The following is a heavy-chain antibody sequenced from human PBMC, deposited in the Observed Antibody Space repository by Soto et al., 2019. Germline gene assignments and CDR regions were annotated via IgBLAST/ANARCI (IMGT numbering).Heavy chain of an antibody. CDR1: GGSFSGYY. J-gene: IGHJ5*02. Sequence: SETLSLTCAVYGGSFSGYYWSWIRQPPGKGLEWIGEINHSGSTNYNPSLKSRVTISVDTSKNQFSLKLSSVTAADTAVYYCARGSRPRITTVRGAKNWFDPWGRGTLVTVSS. CDR2: INHSGST. V-gene: IGHV4-34*01. D-gene: IGHD3-10*01. CDR3: ARGSRPRITTVRGAKNWFDP.